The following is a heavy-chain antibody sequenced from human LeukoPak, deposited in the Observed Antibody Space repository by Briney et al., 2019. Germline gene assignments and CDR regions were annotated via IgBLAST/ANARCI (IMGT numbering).Heavy chain of an antibody. V-gene: IGHV3-21*01. CDR3: AKDIDILTGFDY. D-gene: IGHD3-9*01. Sequence: GGSLRLSCAASGFTFSSYSMNWVRQAPGKGLEWVSSISSSSSYIYYADSVKGRLTISRDNSKNTLYLQMNSLRAEDTAVYYCAKDIDILTGFDYWGQGTLVTVSS. CDR1: GFTFSSYS. J-gene: IGHJ4*02. CDR2: ISSSSSYI.